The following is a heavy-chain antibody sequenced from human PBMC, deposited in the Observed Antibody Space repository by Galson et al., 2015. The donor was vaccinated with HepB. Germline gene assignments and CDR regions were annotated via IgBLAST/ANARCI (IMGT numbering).Heavy chain of an antibody. J-gene: IGHJ6*03. CDR1: GFTFSRYG. CDR3: AKDSDRLTAHYYYYMDL. V-gene: IGHV3-30*18. Sequence: SLRLSCAASGFTFSRYGMHWVRQAPGRGLEWVAGISYEGGSRHYADSVKGRFTISRDNSRNTLFLEMDSLRDEDTSLYYCAKDSDRLTAHYYYYMDLWGIGTTVTVSS. D-gene: IGHD1-14*01. CDR2: ISYEGGSR.